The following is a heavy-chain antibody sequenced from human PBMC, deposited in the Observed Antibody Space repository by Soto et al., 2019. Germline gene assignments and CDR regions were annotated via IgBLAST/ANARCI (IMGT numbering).Heavy chain of an antibody. Sequence: SETLSLTCAVYGGSFSGYYWSWIRQPPGKGLEWIGEINHSGSTNYNPSLKSRVTISVDTSKNQFSLKLGSVTAADTAVYYCARYCSGGSCYSGFNWFDPWGQGTLVTVSS. J-gene: IGHJ5*02. CDR3: ARYCSGGSCYSGFNWFDP. D-gene: IGHD2-15*01. CDR1: GGSFSGYY. V-gene: IGHV4-34*01. CDR2: INHSGST.